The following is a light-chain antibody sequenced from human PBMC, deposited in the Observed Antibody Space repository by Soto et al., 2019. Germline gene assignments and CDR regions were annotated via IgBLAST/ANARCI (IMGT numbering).Light chain of an antibody. CDR3: QQYGTSPPFT. CDR1: QSVSSSF. CDR2: GAS. J-gene: IGKJ3*01. V-gene: IGKV3-20*01. Sequence: EIVLTQSPGTLSLSPGERATLSCRASQSVSSSFLAWYQQKPGQAPRLLMYGASSRATGIPDRFSGSGSETEFTLTISSREPEDFAVYYCQQYGTSPPFTFGPGTKVDIK.